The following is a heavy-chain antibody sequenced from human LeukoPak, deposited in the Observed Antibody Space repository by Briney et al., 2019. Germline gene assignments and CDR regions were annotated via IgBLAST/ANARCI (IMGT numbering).Heavy chain of an antibody. CDR3: ASFGGAAYCGGDCYRWFDP. V-gene: IGHV3-23*01. Sequence: PGGSLRLSCAASGFTFSSYAMSWVRQTPGKGLEWVSRIGGPTGGTYYADSVKGRFTISRDNSKNTLYLQMNSLRAEDTAVYYCASFGGAAYCGGDCYRWFDPWGQGTLVTVSS. CDR2: IGGPTGGT. J-gene: IGHJ5*02. CDR1: GFTFSSYA. D-gene: IGHD2-21*02.